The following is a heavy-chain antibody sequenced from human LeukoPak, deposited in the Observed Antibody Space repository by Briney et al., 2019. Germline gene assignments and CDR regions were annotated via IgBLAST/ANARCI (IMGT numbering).Heavy chain of an antibody. CDR2: ISGDGGST. CDR1: GFIVDDYA. Sequence: GGSLRLSCAASGFIVDDYAMYWVRQAPGKGLEWVSLISGDGGSTYYADSVKGRFTISRDNSKSSLFLQMNSLRTEDTAFYYCARGVNTISFTFDYWARGSLVTVSS. V-gene: IGHV3-43*02. J-gene: IGHJ4*02. CDR3: ARGVNTISFTFDY. D-gene: IGHD3-22*01.